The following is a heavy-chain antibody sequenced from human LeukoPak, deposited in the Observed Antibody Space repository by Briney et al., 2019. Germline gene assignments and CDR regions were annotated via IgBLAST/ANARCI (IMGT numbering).Heavy chain of an antibody. D-gene: IGHD2-15*01. CDR1: GFTFSDYG. CDR2: ISNGGNE. V-gene: IGHV3-30*10. J-gene: IGHJ4*02. Sequence: PGGSLRLSCAASGFTFSDYGMNWVRKAPGKGLEWVAGISNGGNEFYTDSVKGRFTVSRDTSKSTLYLQMNSLRAEDTAVYYCARRAGDARYCSGYSCFPPDYWGQGTLVTVSS. CDR3: ARRAGDARYCSGYSCFPPDY.